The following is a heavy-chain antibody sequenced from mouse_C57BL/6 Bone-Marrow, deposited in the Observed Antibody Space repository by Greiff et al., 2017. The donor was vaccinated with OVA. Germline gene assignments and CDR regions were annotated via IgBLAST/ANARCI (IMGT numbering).Heavy chain of an antibody. V-gene: IGHV1-64*01. CDR1: GYTFTSYW. CDR3: ARSTAWFAY. J-gene: IGHJ3*01. Sequence: VQLQQPGAELVKPGASVKLSCKASGYTFTSYWMHWVKQRPGQGLEWIGMIHPNSGSTNYNEKFKSKATLTVDKSSSTAYMQLNSLTSEDAAVYYCARSTAWFAYWGQGTLVTVSA. D-gene: IGHD4-1*02. CDR2: IHPNSGST.